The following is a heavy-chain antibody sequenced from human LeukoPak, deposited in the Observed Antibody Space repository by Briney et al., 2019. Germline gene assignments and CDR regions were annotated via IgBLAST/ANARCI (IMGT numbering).Heavy chain of an antibody. Sequence: SGGSQRLSCAASGLTIDDYTMHWVRQAPGKGLEWVSLISWDGGSTYYADSVKGRFTISRDNSKNSLYLQMNSLRTEDTALYYCAKDSGEGDIGSSWTFDYWGQGTLVTVSS. J-gene: IGHJ4*02. CDR1: GLTIDDYT. CDR3: AKDSGEGDIGSSWTFDY. CDR2: ISWDGGST. V-gene: IGHV3-43*01. D-gene: IGHD6-13*01.